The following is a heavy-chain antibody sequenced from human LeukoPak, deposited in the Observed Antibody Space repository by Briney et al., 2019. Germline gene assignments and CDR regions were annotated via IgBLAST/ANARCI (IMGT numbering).Heavy chain of an antibody. CDR2: IKQDGSQK. CDR1: GFTFNNYW. J-gene: IGHJ4*02. Sequence: GGSLRLSCAASGFTFNNYWMSWVRQAPGKGLEWVANIKQDGSQKYYADSVKGRFTISRDNAKNSLYLQMNSLRAEDTAVYYCARLGLPDYWGQGILVTVSS. V-gene: IGHV3-7*03. D-gene: IGHD2-21*01. CDR3: ARLGLPDY.